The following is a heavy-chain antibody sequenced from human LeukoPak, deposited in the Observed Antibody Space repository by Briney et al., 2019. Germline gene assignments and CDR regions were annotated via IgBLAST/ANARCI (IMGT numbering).Heavy chain of an antibody. Sequence: GGFLRLSCAASGFTFSDYYMSWIRQAPGKGLEWVSYISSSSSYTNYADSVKGRFTISRDNAKNSLYLQMNSLRAEDTAVYYCARAPPNYYYYGMDVWGQGTTVTVSS. CDR2: ISSSSSYT. J-gene: IGHJ6*02. V-gene: IGHV3-11*06. CDR1: GFTFSDYY. CDR3: ARAPPNYYYYGMDV.